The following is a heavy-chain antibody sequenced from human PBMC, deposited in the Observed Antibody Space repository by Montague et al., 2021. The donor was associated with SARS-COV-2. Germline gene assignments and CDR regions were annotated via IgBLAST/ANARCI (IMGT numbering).Heavy chain of an antibody. D-gene: IGHD5-12*01. CDR2: IYDSGST. CDR3: ARRGRKLLPVATTIGGFDI. V-gene: IGHV4-39*02. CDR1: GGSISSSNYY. Sequence: SETLSLTCTVSGGSISSSNYYWDWIRQPPGKGLEWIGSIYDSGSTXYKPSLKSRVTISVDTSKNHFSLKLSSVTAADTAVYYCARRGRKLLPVATTIGGFDIWGRGTMVTVSS. J-gene: IGHJ3*02.